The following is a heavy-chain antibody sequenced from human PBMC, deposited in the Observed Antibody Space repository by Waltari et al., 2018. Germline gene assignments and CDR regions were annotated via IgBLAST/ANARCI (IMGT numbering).Heavy chain of an antibody. Sequence: QVQLGESGGGVVQPGRSLRISCAASAFTVSCYGQPGVRKATGKGLEWGAVRWYDGSNKYDADSVKGRFTISRDNSKTTLYLQMNSLRAEDTAVYYCARDRSSGWRYYYYGMDVWGQGTTVTVSS. J-gene: IGHJ6*02. CDR1: AFTVSCYG. D-gene: IGHD6-19*01. V-gene: IGHV3-33*01. CDR3: ARDRSSGWRYYYYGMDV. CDR2: RWYDGSNK.